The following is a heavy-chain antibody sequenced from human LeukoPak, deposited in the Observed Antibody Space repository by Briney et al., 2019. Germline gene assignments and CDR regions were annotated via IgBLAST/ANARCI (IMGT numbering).Heavy chain of an antibody. D-gene: IGHD2-15*01. Sequence: PGGSLRLSCAASGFTFSGSGIHWVRQASGKGLEWVGRIRTKANSYVTAYAASVEGRFIISRDDSKNTAYLQMNRLETEDTAVYYCARGLGWPWGQGTLVTVSS. CDR1: GFTFSGSG. CDR3: ARGLGWP. J-gene: IGHJ5*02. V-gene: IGHV3-73*01. CDR2: IRTKANSYVT.